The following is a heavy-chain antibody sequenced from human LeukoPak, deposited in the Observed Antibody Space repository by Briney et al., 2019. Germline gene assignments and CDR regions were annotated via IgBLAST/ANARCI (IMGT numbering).Heavy chain of an antibody. CDR3: SGSGYSSS. CDR1: GFTFSSYW. CDR2: FNTDGRTT. Sequence: PGGSLRFSCAASGFTFSSYWMHWVRQVPGKGLVWVSRFNTDGRTTNYADSVKGRFTISRDNAKNTLYLQMNSLRAEDTAVHYCSGSGYSSSWGQGTLVTVSS. V-gene: IGHV3-74*01. D-gene: IGHD6-13*01. J-gene: IGHJ4*02.